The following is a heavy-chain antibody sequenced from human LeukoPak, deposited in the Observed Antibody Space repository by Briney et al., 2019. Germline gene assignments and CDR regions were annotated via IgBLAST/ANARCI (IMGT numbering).Heavy chain of an antibody. Sequence: GESLKISCKASGYSFTGSWIGWVRQMPGKGLEWMGIIYPGDSDTRYSPSFQGQVTISADKSINTAYLQWSSLKASDTAVYYCARHTDTQGSGSLSVPFDPWGQGTLVTVSS. J-gene: IGHJ5*02. CDR1: GYSFTGSW. CDR3: ARHTDTQGSGSLSVPFDP. V-gene: IGHV5-51*01. D-gene: IGHD3-10*01. CDR2: IYPGDSDT.